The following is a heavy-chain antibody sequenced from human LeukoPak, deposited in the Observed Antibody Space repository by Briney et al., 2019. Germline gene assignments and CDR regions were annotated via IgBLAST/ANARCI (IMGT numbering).Heavy chain of an antibody. CDR3: AGDRSGYFDY. V-gene: IGHV3-11*04. CDR2: ISSSGSTI. J-gene: IGHJ4*02. D-gene: IGHD1-26*01. CDR1: GFTFSDYY. Sequence: GGSLRLSCAASGFTFSDYYMSWIRQAPGKGLEWVSYISSSGSTIYYADSVKGRFTISRDNAKNSVYLQMNSRRGEDTAVYYWAGDRSGYFDYWGQRTLVTVSS.